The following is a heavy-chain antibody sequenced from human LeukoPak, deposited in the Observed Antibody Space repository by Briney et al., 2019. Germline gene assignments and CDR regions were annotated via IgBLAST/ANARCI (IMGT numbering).Heavy chain of an antibody. J-gene: IGHJ5*02. V-gene: IGHV3-30*18. CDR1: GFTFSSYG. CDR3: AKLIGESYYDFWSGSTNWFDP. D-gene: IGHD3-3*01. CDR2: ISYDGSNK. Sequence: GGSLRLSCAASGFTFSSYGMHWVRQAPGKGLEWVAVISYDGSNKYYADSVKGRFTISRDNSKNTLYLQMNSLRAEDTAVYYCAKLIGESYYDFWSGSTNWFDPWGQGTLVTVS.